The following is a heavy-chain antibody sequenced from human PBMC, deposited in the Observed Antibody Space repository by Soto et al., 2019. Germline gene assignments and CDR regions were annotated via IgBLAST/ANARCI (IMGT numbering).Heavy chain of an antibody. D-gene: IGHD1-26*01. CDR1: GGTFSTYG. CDR2: IIPIFVTT. V-gene: IGHV1-69*01. CDR3: ASVLGSYFRGYYFHS. Sequence: QVQLVQSGAEVKKPGSSVKVSCKASGGTFSTYGINWVRQAPGQGLEWMGGIIPIFVTTKYAPRFQGRVTITADEATSTAYVELSSLYSDDTAVYYCASVLGSYFRGYYFHSWGQGTLVTVSS. J-gene: IGHJ4*02.